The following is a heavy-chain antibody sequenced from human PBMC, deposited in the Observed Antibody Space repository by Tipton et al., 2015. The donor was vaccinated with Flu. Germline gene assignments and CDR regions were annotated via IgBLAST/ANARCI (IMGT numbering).Heavy chain of an antibody. Sequence: TLSLTCAVYGGSFSGYHWSWIRQPPGKGLEWVGEISHSGSADYHPSLKSRVIISVDTSKNQFSLKLTSLTAADTAVYYCARRDYSNYVSDPKSWFDPWGQGILVTVSS. CDR3: ARRDYSNYVSDPKSWFDP. D-gene: IGHD4-11*01. CDR1: GGSFSGYH. J-gene: IGHJ5*02. V-gene: IGHV4-34*01. CDR2: ISHSGSA.